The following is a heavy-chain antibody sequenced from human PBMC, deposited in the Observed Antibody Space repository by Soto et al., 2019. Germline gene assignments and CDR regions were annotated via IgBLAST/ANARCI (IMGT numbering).Heavy chain of an antibody. J-gene: IGHJ5*02. D-gene: IGHD4-4*01. CDR3: ARHPSNFWFDP. CDR1: GGSISSSSYF. V-gene: IGHV4-39*01. Sequence: SETLSLTCTVSGGSISSSSYFWGWIRQPPGKGLEWIGSIYYSGSTYYNPSLKSRVTVSVDTSKDQFSLKLSSVTAADTAVYYCARHPSNFWFDPWGQGTLVTVS. CDR2: IYYSGST.